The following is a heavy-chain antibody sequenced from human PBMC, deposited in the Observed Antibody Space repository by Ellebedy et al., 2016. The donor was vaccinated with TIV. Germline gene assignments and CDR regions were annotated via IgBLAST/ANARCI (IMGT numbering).Heavy chain of an antibody. CDR2: ISGSGGST. D-gene: IGHD3-22*01. CDR1: GFTYSNYV. V-gene: IGHV3-23*01. Sequence: GESLKISXAASGFTYSNYVMTWVRQAPVKGLVWVSSISGSGGSTYYVDSVKGRFTISRDNSRNTLYLQMNSLRAEDTAVYYCARERCESNGYCNHDAFDIWGQGTMVTVSS. CDR3: ARERCESNGYCNHDAFDI. J-gene: IGHJ3*02.